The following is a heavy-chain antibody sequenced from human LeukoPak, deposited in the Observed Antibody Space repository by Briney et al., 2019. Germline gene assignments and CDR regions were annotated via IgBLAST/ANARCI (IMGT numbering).Heavy chain of an antibody. CDR2: MSYDEHVK. Sequence: PGGSLRLPCAASGFTLSNYALHWVRQAPGEGLERVAVMSYDEHVKSYADFVKGRFTISRDNAENTLFLQMDSLRVEDTAMYYCARDGVVKANNDAFDIWGQGTMVTVSP. CDR1: GFTLSNYA. D-gene: IGHD3-3*01. J-gene: IGHJ3*02. CDR3: ARDGVVKANNDAFDI. V-gene: IGHV3-30*04.